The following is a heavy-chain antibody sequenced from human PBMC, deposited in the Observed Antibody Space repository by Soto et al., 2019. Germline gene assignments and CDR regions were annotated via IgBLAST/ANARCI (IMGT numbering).Heavy chain of an antibody. CDR1: GGSFSGYY. CDR2: INHSGST. Sequence: WETLSLTCAVYGGSFSGYYWSWIRQPPGKGLEWIGEINHSGSTNYNPSLKSRVTISVDTSKNQFSLKLSSVTAADTAVYYCARVGYCSGGSCYARGAFDIWGQGTMVTVSS. CDR3: ARVGYCSGGSCYARGAFDI. D-gene: IGHD2-15*01. V-gene: IGHV4-34*01. J-gene: IGHJ3*02.